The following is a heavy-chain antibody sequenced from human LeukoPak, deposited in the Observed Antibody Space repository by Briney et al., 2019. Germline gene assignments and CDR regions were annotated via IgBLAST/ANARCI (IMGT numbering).Heavy chain of an antibody. J-gene: IGHJ4*02. CDR2: IRYDGRNK. CDR1: GFTFSSYG. V-gene: IGHV3-30*02. Sequence: GGSLRLCCAASGFTFSSYGMHWVRQAPGKGLERVAFIRYDGRNKYYADSVQGRFTISRDNSKNTLYLQMNSLRAEDTAVYYCAKDPDCSSTSCPYYFDYWGQGTLVTVSS. D-gene: IGHD2-2*01. CDR3: AKDPDCSSTSCPYYFDY.